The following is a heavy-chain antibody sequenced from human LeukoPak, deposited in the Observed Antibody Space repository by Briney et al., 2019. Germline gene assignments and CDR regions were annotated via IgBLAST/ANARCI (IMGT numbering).Heavy chain of an antibody. Sequence: GASLQISCKGSGSIFTSYWIGWVRQLPGKGLEWMGIIYPGDSDTRYSPSFQGQVTISADKSISTAYLQWSSLKASDTAMYYCAIPTYYYDSSGYYLGYWGRGTLVTVSS. V-gene: IGHV5-51*01. CDR2: IYPGDSDT. J-gene: IGHJ4*02. CDR3: AIPTYYYDSSGYYLGY. CDR1: GSIFTSYW. D-gene: IGHD3-22*01.